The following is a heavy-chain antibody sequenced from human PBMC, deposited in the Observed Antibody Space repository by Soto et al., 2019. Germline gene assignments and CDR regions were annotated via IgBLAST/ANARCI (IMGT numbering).Heavy chain of an antibody. J-gene: IGHJ4*02. V-gene: IGHV1-3*01. D-gene: IGHD5-12*01. CDR1: GYTFTSYA. Sequence: ASVKVSCKASGYTFTSYAMHWVRQAPGQRLEWMGWINAGNGNTKYSQKFQGRVTITRDTSASTAYMELSSLRSEDTAVYYCAREGATINHHYYYFDYWGQGTLVTVSS. CDR3: AREGATINHHYYYFDY. CDR2: INAGNGNT.